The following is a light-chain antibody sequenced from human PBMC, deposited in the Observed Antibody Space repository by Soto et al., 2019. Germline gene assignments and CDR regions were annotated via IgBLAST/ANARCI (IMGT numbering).Light chain of an antibody. J-gene: IGKJ1*01. Sequence: IGLTQSAATLSVSPGDRATLSCRASEGFXSSFDWYQQKPGQAPRFLTDGASNRARGSPARLTGSGSGTEFTLTISSLQSEDFAFYYCQQYNDGTRTFGLGTKVDIK. CDR3: QQYNDGTRT. V-gene: IGKV3-15*01. CDR1: EGFXSS. CDR2: GAS.